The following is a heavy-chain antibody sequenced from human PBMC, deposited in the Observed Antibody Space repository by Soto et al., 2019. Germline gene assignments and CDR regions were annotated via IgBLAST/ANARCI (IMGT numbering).Heavy chain of an antibody. Sequence: EVQLVESGGGLVQPGGSLRLSCAASGFTFSSYSMNWVRQAPGKGLEWVSYINSSSSTIYYADSVKGRFTISRDNVRNSLYLLMNSLRDEDTAVYYCAGLPTHPSGYWGQGTLVIVS. D-gene: IGHD1-26*01. CDR3: AGLPTHPSGY. CDR1: GFTFSSYS. CDR2: INSSSSTI. V-gene: IGHV3-48*02. J-gene: IGHJ4*02.